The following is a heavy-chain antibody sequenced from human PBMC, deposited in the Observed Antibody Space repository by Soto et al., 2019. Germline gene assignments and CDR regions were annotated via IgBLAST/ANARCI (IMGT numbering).Heavy chain of an antibody. Sequence: SETLSLTCTVSGGSISTGGYYWYWVRQHPGMGLECIGYIYYSGSTYYNPSLKSRVTIAVDTSKNQFSLQLSSVTAADTAVYYCATNGVYYDGSGPKYFQHWGQGTLITVSS. CDR1: GGSISTGGYY. D-gene: IGHD3-22*01. CDR3: ATNGVYYDGSGPKYFQH. CDR2: IYYSGST. V-gene: IGHV4-31*03. J-gene: IGHJ1*01.